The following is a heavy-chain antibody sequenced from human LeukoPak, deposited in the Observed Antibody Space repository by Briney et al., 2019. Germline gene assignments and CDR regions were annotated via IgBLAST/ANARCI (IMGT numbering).Heavy chain of an antibody. CDR3: AKADSSGYDNVDY. J-gene: IGHJ4*02. D-gene: IGHD3-22*01. V-gene: IGHV3-21*01. CDR1: GFTLSSYS. Sequence: GGSLRLSCAASGFTLSSYSMNWVRQAPGKGLEWVSSISSRGTYIYYADSMKGRFTISRDNAKNSLYLQMNSLRAEDTAVYYCAKADSSGYDNVDYWGQGTLVIVSS. CDR2: ISSRGTYI.